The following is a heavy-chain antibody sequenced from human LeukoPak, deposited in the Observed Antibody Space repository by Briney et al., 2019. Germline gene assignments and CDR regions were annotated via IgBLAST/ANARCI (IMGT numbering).Heavy chain of an antibody. CDR2: IYHSGST. D-gene: IGHD3-10*01. CDR3: AKSNGYGLVDI. J-gene: IGHJ3*02. CDR1: GGSISSSNW. Sequence: SGTLSLTCAVSGGSISSSNWWSWVRQPPGKGLEWIGEIYHSGSTNYNPSLKSRVTISVDTSRNQFSLKLNSVTAADTAVYYCAKSNGYGLVDIWGQGTMVTVSS. V-gene: IGHV4-4*02.